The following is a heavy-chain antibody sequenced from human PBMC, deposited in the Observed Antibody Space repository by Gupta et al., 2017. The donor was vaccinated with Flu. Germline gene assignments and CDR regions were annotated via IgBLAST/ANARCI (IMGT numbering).Heavy chain of an antibody. CDR2: ISSNGGST. CDR1: GFTSSSYA. CDR3: VKAFGEYSSSSGY. Sequence: EVQLVESGGGLVQPGGSLRLSCSASGFTSSSYAMPWVRQAPGKGLEYVSAISSNGGSTYYADSVKGRFTISRDNSKNTLYLQMSSLRAEDTAVYYCVKAFGEYSSSSGYWGQGTLVTVSS. J-gene: IGHJ4*02. V-gene: IGHV3-64D*06. D-gene: IGHD6-6*01.